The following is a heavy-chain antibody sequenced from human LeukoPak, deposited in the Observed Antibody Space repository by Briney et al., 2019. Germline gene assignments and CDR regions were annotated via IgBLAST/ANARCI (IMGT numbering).Heavy chain of an antibody. CDR3: AKTTGRSSRPLDS. CDR1: GFTVSSNY. Sequence: QPGGSLRLSCAASGFTVSSNYMSWVRQAPGRGLEWVSVIYSGGSTYYADSVKGRFTVSRDNSSNTLFLQMNSLRAEDTALYYCAKTTGRSSRPLDSWGQGTLVTVSS. D-gene: IGHD1-1*01. V-gene: IGHV3-66*01. J-gene: IGHJ4*02. CDR2: IYSGGST.